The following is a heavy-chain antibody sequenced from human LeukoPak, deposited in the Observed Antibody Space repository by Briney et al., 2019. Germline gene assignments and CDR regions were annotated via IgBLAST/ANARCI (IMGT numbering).Heavy chain of an antibody. V-gene: IGHV1-69*04. CDR1: GYTFSSYA. D-gene: IGHD6-19*01. Sequence: GASVKVSCKASGYTFSSYAISWVRQAPGQGLEWMGRIIPNLGKANYAQKFQGRVTITADKSTSTAYMELSSLRSEDTAVYYCAREAVAGHDHWGQETLVTVSS. CDR3: AREAVAGHDH. J-gene: IGHJ4*02. CDR2: IIPNLGKA.